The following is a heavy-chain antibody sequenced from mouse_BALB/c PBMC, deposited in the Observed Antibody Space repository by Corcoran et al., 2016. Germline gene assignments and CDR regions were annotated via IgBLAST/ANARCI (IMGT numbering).Heavy chain of an antibody. CDR1: GFSLSTSGMG. J-gene: IGHJ4*01. D-gene: IGHD2-3*01. Sequence: QVTLKESGPGILQPSQTLSLTCSFSGFSLSTSGMGVSWIRQPSGKGLEWLAHIYWDDDKRYNPSLKSRLTISKDTSRNQVFLKITSVDTADTATYYCARRSISYAMDYWGQGTSVTVSS. CDR2: IYWDDDK. V-gene: IGHV8-12*01. CDR3: ARRSISYAMDY.